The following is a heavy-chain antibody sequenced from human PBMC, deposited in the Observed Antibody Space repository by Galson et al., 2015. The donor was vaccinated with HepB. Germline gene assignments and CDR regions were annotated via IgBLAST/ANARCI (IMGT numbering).Heavy chain of an antibody. J-gene: IGHJ4*02. Sequence: SLRLSCAASGFTVSSNYMSWVRQAPGKGLEWVSVIYSGGSTYYADSVKGRFTISRHNSKNTLYLQMNSLRAEDTAVYYCARGLNDYYGSGSYDYWGQGTLVTVSS. D-gene: IGHD3-10*01. V-gene: IGHV3-53*04. CDR3: ARGLNDYYGSGSYDY. CDR1: GFTVSSNY. CDR2: IYSGGST.